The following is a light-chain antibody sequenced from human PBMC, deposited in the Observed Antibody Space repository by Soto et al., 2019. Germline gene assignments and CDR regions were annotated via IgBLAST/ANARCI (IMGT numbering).Light chain of an antibody. J-gene: IGKJ1*01. CDR3: QQYGSSGT. CDR2: GAS. V-gene: IGKV3-20*01. Sequence: IVLTQAPGTXSLSAXEXATLSXXASQIVCNNYLAWYQQKPGQAPRLLIYGASNRATGIPDRFSGSGSGTVFTLTISRLEPEDFAVYYCQQYGSSGTLRQGTKVDI. CDR1: QIVCNNY.